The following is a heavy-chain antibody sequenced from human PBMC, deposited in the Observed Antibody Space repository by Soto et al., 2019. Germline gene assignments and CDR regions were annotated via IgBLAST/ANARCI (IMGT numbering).Heavy chain of an antibody. CDR1: GFPFSAEA. V-gene: IGHV3-30-3*01. Sequence: QVQLVESGGGVVQPGNSLRLSCAGSGFPFSAEAMHWVRQAPGKGLEWVAAISYDGNNKQHADSVKGRFTVSRDNSKNTLYLQINSLRPEETAVYYCARDYSSGWCLDYWGQGSLVTVSS. J-gene: IGHJ4*02. CDR3: ARDYSSGWCLDY. D-gene: IGHD6-13*01. CDR2: ISYDGNNK.